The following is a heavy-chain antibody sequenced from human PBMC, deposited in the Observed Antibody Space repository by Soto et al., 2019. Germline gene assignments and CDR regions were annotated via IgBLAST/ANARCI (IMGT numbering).Heavy chain of an antibody. CDR2: ISYAGSNK. CDR1: GLTFSSYA. CDR3: ASPGHSSSPGLHYYCAIDV. J-gene: IGHJ6*02. V-gene: IGHV3-30-3*01. Sequence: QVQLVESGGGVVQPGRSLRLSCAASGLTFSSYALHWVRQAPGKGLESVALISYAGSNKYYADSVKGRFTISRDNSKTTLYLQMNSLRAEDTEVYDCASPGHSSSPGLHYYCAIDVWGQGTTVTVSS. D-gene: IGHD6-13*01.